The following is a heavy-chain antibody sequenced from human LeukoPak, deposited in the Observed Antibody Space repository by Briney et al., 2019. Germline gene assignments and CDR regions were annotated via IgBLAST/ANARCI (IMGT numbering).Heavy chain of an antibody. CDR2: IYTSGST. J-gene: IGHJ6*03. CDR1: GGSISSGSYY. Sequence: SETLSLTCTVSGGSISSGSYYWSWIRQPAGKGLEWIGRIYTSGSTNYNPSLKSRVTISVDTSKNQFSLKLSSVTAADTAVYYCARDRRVYSSIKYYYYYYMDVWGKGTTVTISS. V-gene: IGHV4-61*02. D-gene: IGHD6-13*01. CDR3: ARDRRVYSSIKYYYYYYMDV.